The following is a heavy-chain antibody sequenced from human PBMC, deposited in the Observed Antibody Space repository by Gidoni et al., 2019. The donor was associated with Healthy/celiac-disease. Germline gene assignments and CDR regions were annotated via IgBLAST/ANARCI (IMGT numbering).Heavy chain of an antibody. J-gene: IGHJ4*02. Sequence: QVQLQQWGAGLLKPSETLSLTCAVYGGSFSGYYWSWIRQPPGKGLEWIGEINHSGSTNYNPSPKSRVTISVDTSKNQFSLKLSSVTAADTAVYYCAKGIAAAGTVGAFYYWGQGTLVTVSS. D-gene: IGHD6-13*01. V-gene: IGHV4-34*01. CDR1: GGSFSGYY. CDR3: AKGIAAAGTVGAFYY. CDR2: INHSGST.